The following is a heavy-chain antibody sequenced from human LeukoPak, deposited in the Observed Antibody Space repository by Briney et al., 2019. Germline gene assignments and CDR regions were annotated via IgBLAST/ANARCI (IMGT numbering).Heavy chain of an antibody. CDR2: INHSGST. D-gene: IGHD2-2*01. V-gene: IGHV4-34*01. CDR1: GFTFSSYE. CDR3: ARVPAASFDI. Sequence: GSLRLSCAASGFTFSSYEMNWVRQPPGKGLEWIGEINHSGSTNYNPSLKSRVTISVDTSKNQFSLKLSSVTAADTAVYYCARVPAASFDIWGQGTMVTVSS. J-gene: IGHJ3*02.